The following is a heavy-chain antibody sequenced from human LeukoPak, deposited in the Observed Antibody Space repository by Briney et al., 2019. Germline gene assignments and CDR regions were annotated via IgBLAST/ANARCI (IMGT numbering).Heavy chain of an antibody. J-gene: IGHJ3*02. Sequence: TSETLSLTCAVYGGSFSGYYWSWIRQPPGKGLEWIGEINHSGSTNYNPSLKSRVTISVDTSKNQFSLKLSSVTAADTAVYYCARGPLDIVVVVAATLRAFDIWGQGTMVTVSS. CDR3: ARGPLDIVVVVAATLRAFDI. D-gene: IGHD2-15*01. V-gene: IGHV4-34*01. CDR2: INHSGST. CDR1: GGSFSGYY.